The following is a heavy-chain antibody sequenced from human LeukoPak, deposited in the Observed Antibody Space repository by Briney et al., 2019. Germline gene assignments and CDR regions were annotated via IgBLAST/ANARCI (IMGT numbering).Heavy chain of an antibody. CDR3: ARDLDYGGDY. D-gene: IGHD4-17*01. CDR2: INPNSGGT. CDR1: GYTFTGYY. V-gene: IGHV1-2*06. Sequence: ASVKVSCKASGYTFTGYYMHWVRQAPGQGLEWMGRINPNSGGTSYAQKFQGRVTMTRDTSTSTVYMELSSLRSEDTAVYYCARDLDYGGDYWGQGTLVTVSS. J-gene: IGHJ4*02.